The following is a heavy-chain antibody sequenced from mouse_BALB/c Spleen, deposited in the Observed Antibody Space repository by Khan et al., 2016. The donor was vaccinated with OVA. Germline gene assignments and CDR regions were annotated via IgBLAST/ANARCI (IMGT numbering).Heavy chain of an antibody. D-gene: IGHD1-1*01. Sequence: QVQLKDSGAELVKAGASVKMSCKASGYTFTSYWMHWVKQRLGQGLEWFAETNPTNGRTYYNEKFKSKATLTVDKSSSTAYMLLSGPTCEDSAVYDCARIKKIVATYFDYWGQGTTLTVSS. CDR1: GYTFTSYW. CDR3: ARIKKIVATYFDY. V-gene: IGHV1S81*02. CDR2: TNPTNGRT. J-gene: IGHJ2*01.